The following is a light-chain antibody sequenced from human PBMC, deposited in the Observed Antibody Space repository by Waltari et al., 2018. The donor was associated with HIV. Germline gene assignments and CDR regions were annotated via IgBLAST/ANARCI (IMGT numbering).Light chain of an antibody. J-gene: IGLJ3*02. Sequence: SNELTQPPSVSVSPGQTARITCPGDALANHYHYWFQQKPGQAPVLVIYKDTERPSGIPERFSGSRSGTTVKLTISGVQAEDEADYYCQSGGSSGSWVFGGGTKLTVL. CDR1: ALANHY. V-gene: IGLV3-25*03. CDR3: QSGGSSGSWV. CDR2: KDT.